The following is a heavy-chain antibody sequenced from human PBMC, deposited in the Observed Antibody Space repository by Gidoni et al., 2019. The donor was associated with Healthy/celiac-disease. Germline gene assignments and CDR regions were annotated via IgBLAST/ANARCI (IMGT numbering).Heavy chain of an antibody. D-gene: IGHD6-19*01. V-gene: IGHV3-23*01. CDR1: GFTFSSYA. CDR2: ISGSGGST. J-gene: IGHJ6*02. Sequence: EVQLLESGGGLVQPGGSLRLSCAASGFTFSSYAMSWVRQAPGTGLEWVSAISGSGGSTYYADSVKGRFTISRDNSKNTLYLQMNSLRAEDTAVYYCAKDQDSSGWYGANYYYGMDVWGQGTTVTVSS. CDR3: AKDQDSSGWYGANYYYGMDV.